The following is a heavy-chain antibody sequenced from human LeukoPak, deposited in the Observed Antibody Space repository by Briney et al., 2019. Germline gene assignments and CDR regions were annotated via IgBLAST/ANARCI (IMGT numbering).Heavy chain of an antibody. J-gene: IGHJ4*02. Sequence: GGSLRLSCAASGFTVSSNYMSWVRQAPGKGLEWVSVIYSGGSTYYADSVKGRFTISRDNSKNTLYLQMNSLRAEDTAVYYCARGFVMGARGPLAPVDYWGQGTLVTVSS. V-gene: IGHV3-66*01. CDR1: GFTVSSNY. CDR2: IYSGGST. D-gene: IGHD1-26*01. CDR3: ARGFVMGARGPLAPVDY.